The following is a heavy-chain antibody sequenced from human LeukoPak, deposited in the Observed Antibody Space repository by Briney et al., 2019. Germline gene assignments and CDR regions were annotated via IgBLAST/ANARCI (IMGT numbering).Heavy chain of an antibody. CDR1: GGSISSRGYY. V-gene: IGHV4-39*07. J-gene: IGHJ5*02. CDR2: MYYSGST. D-gene: IGHD3-10*01. CDR3: ARMVRGVMARFDP. Sequence: SETLSLTCTVSGGSISSRGYYWGWIRQPPGKGLEWIGSMYYSGSTYYNPSLKSRVTISVDTSKNHFSLKLSSVTAADTAVYYCARMVRGVMARFDPWGQGTLVTVSS.